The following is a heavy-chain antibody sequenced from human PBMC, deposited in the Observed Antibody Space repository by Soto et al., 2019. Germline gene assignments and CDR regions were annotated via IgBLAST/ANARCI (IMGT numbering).Heavy chain of an antibody. CDR1: GFTFSSYA. D-gene: IGHD4-17*01. Sequence: EVHLLESGGGLVQPGGSLRLSCTASGFTFSSYAMTWVRQAPGWGLEGVSGITASGGRTFYADSAKGRFTISRDNSRSTLYLQMNSLRAEDTAVYYCAKDTRYADYVRWFDSWGQGTLVTVSS. V-gene: IGHV3-23*01. CDR2: ITASGGRT. CDR3: AKDTRYADYVRWFDS. J-gene: IGHJ5*01.